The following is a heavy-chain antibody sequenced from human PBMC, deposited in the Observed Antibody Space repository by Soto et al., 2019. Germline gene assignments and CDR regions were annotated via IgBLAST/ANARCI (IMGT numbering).Heavy chain of an antibody. Sequence: SETLSLTCTVSGGSISSYYWSWIRQPPGKGLEWIGYIYYSGSTNYNPSLKSRVTISVDTSKNQFSLKLSSVTAADTAVFYCARDWSVASRRYYFDLWGQGILVTVSS. D-gene: IGHD3-3*01. CDR1: GGSISSYY. CDR3: ARDWSVASRRYYFDL. V-gene: IGHV4-59*01. CDR2: IYYSGST. J-gene: IGHJ4*02.